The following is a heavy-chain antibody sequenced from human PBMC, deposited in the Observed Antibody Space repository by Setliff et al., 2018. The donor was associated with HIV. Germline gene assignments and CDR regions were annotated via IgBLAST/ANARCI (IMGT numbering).Heavy chain of an antibody. D-gene: IGHD2-2*02. CDR3: ATDRVLPSAIRGGWLDP. CDR2: VDPEDGET. V-gene: IGHV1-69-2*01. CDR1: GFIFGDYY. Sequence: ASVKVSCKGSGFIFGDYYMYWVQLAPGKGLEWMGRVDPEDGETIYAEKFQGRFTITADTSTDTTYMELSSLRADDTAIYYCATDRVLPSAIRGGWLDPWGQGTLVTVSS. J-gene: IGHJ5*02.